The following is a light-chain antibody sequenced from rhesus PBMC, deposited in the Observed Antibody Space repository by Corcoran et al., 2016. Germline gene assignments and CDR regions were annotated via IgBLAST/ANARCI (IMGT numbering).Light chain of an antibody. V-gene: IGKV1-18*01. CDR1: QGISSW. J-gene: IGKJ1*01. CDR3: QQGYNTPWT. CDR2: AAL. Sequence: DIQMTQSPSSLSASVGDKVTITCRASQGISSWLAWYQQKPGKAPKLLSYAALRLQSGVPSRFSGGGSGTDYNLTISSLQPEVFATYYCQQGYNTPWTFGQGTKVEIK.